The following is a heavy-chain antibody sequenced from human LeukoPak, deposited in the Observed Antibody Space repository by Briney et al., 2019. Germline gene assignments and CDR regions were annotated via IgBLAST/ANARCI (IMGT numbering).Heavy chain of an antibody. CDR3: AKDITYYYGSGTYGAFDI. CDR2: ISGSGGTT. CDR1: GFTFSSYA. V-gene: IGHV3-23*01. D-gene: IGHD3-10*01. J-gene: IGHJ3*02. Sequence: GGSPRLSCAASGFTFSSYAMTWVRQAPGKGLEGVSTISGSGGTTYYADSVKGRFTISRDNSKKTVYLQMNSLRAEDTAVYYCAKDITYYYGSGTYGAFDIWGQGTMVTVSS.